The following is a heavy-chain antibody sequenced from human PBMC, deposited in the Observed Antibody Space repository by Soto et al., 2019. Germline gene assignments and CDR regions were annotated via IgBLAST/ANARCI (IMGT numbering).Heavy chain of an antibody. CDR3: ARDQSSSWYFDY. D-gene: IGHD6-13*01. Sequence: ASVKVSCKASGYTFSSYALHWVRQAPGQRLEWMGWINGGNGQTKYSQKFQGRVTFTRDTSASTAYLELSSLRSEDTAVYYCARDQSSSWYFDYWGQGTLVTVSS. V-gene: IGHV1-3*01. CDR2: INGGNGQT. CDR1: GYTFSSYA. J-gene: IGHJ4*02.